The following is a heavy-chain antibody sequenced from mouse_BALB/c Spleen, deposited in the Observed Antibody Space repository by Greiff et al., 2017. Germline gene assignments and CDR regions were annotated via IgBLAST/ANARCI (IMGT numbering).Heavy chain of an antibody. CDR1: GYTFTDYE. CDR2: IDPETGGT. Sequence: VQLQQSGAELVRPGASVTLSCKASGYTFTDYEMHWVKQTPVHGLEWIGAIDPETGGTAYNQKFKGKSTLTADKSSSTAYMELRSLTSEDTVVYYCTRWGITTGLAYWGQGTLVTVSA. V-gene: IGHV1-15*01. D-gene: IGHD2-4*01. CDR3: TRWGITTGLAY. J-gene: IGHJ3*01.